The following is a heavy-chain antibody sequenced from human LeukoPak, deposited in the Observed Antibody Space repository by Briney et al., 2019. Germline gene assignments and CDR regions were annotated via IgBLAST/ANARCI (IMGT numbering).Heavy chain of an antibody. J-gene: IGHJ3*02. CDR1: GGSISSYY. D-gene: IGHD7-27*01. CDR3: ARDLAWGTPPDAFDI. CDR2: IYYSGST. V-gene: IGHV4-59*01. Sequence: PSETLSLTCTVSGGSISSYYWSWIRQPPGKGLEWIGYIYYSGSTNYNPSLKSRVTISVDTSKNQFSLKLSSVTAADTAVYYCARDLAWGTPPDAFDIWGQGTMVTVSS.